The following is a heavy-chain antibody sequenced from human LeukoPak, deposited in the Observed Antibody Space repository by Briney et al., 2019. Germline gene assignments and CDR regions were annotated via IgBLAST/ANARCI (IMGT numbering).Heavy chain of an antibody. CDR2: IYTSGST. Sequence: SETLSLTCSVSGGSISSSYWSWIRQPAGKGLEWIGRIYTSGSTNYNPSLKSRVTMSIDMSKNQFSLKLSSVTAADTAVYYCARDDYSSGCSDYWGQGTLVTVSS. CDR3: ARDDYSSGCSDY. D-gene: IGHD6-19*01. J-gene: IGHJ4*02. CDR1: GGSISSSY. V-gene: IGHV4-4*07.